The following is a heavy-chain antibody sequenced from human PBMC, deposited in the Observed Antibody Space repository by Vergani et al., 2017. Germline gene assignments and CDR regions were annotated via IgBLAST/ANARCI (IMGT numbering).Heavy chain of an antibody. CDR2: VDPEDGET. J-gene: IGHJ6*02. CDR3: ARVYNWGWDYYYGMDV. D-gene: IGHD7-27*01. V-gene: IGHV1-69-2*01. Sequence: EVQLVQSGAEVKKPRATVKISCKVSGYTFTDYYMHWVQQAPGKGLEWMGLVDPEDGETIYGEKFQGRVTITADTSTDTAYMELSSLRSEDTAVYYCARVYNWGWDYYYGMDVWGQGTTVTVSS. CDR1: GYTFTDYY.